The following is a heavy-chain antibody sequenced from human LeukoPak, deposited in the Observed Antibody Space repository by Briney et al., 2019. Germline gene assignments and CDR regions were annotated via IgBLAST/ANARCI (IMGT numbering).Heavy chain of an antibody. D-gene: IGHD3-16*02. J-gene: IGHJ4*02. CDR2: ISSSSSTI. CDR3: AKRRITFGGVIGPFDY. CDR1: GFTFSSYS. Sequence: GGSLRLSCAASGFTFSSYSMNWVRQAPGKGLEWVSYISSSSSTIYYADSVKGRFTISRDNSKNTLYLQMNSLRAEDTAVYYCAKRRITFGGVIGPFDYWGQGTLVTVSS. V-gene: IGHV3-48*01.